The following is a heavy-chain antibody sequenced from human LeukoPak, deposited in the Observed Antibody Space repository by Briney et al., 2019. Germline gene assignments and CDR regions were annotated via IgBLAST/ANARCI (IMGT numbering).Heavy chain of an antibody. Sequence: ASVKVSCKTSGYIFTTYDINWVRQATGQGLEWMGWMNPSSGNTGYAQKFQGRVSMTRDTSISTAYMELSSLRPEDTAVYYCARGPVEAVFGVSTEDWGQGTTVTVSS. CDR3: ARGPVEAVFGVSTED. V-gene: IGHV1-8*01. J-gene: IGHJ6*02. CDR1: GYIFTTYD. CDR2: MNPSSGNT. D-gene: IGHD3-10*02.